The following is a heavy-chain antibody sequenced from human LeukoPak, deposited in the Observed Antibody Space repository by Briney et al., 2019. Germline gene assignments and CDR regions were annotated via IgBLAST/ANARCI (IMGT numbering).Heavy chain of an antibody. CDR1: GGSISSYY. CDR2: IYTSGST. D-gene: IGHD2-8*02. CDR3: ARGAGGSSNWYFDL. J-gene: IGHJ2*01. Sequence: PSETLSLTCTVSGGSISSYYWSWVRQPPGKGLEWIGRIYTSGSTTYNPSLKSRVSMSVDTSKIQFSLKLSSVTAAGAAVYYCARGAGGSSNWYFDLWGRGTLVTVSS. V-gene: IGHV4-4*07.